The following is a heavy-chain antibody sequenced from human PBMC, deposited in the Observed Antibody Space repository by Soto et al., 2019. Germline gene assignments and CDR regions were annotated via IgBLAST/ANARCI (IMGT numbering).Heavy chain of an antibody. CDR2: ISYDGSNK. J-gene: IGHJ6*02. Sequence: QVQLVESGGGVVQPGRSLRLSCAASGFTFSSYAMHWVRQAPGKGLEWVAVISYDGSNKYYADSVKGRFTISRDNSKNTVYLQMNSLRAEDTAVYYCARDYGMDVWGQGTTVTVSS. V-gene: IGHV3-30-3*01. CDR1: GFTFSSYA. CDR3: ARDYGMDV.